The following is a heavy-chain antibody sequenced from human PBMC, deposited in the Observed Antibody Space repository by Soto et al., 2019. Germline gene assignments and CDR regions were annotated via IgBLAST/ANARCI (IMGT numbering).Heavy chain of an antibody. V-gene: IGHV4-39*07. D-gene: IGHD6-6*01. Sequence: SETLSLTCAVSGGSINSAYYWGWIRQPPGKGLEWIGSIYYSGSTSYNPSLKSRVTISADTSKNQFSLNLSSVTAADTAVYYCARELEYSSSSSFWFDPWGQGTLVTVSS. CDR1: GGSINSAYY. CDR3: ARELEYSSSSSFWFDP. CDR2: IYYSGST. J-gene: IGHJ5*02.